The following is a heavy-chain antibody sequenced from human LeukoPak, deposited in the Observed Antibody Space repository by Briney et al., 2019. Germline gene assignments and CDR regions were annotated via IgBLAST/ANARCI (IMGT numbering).Heavy chain of an antibody. J-gene: IGHJ4*02. Sequence: PGGSLRLSCAASGFTFSSYAMSWLRQSPGTGLDWVSAVRSDGTTSYAESVKGRFTISRDNSKNTLYLQMNRLRAEDTALYYASGQGSNSWWGGGTLVTV. CDR2: VRSDGTT. CDR1: GFTFSSYA. V-gene: IGHV3-23*01. CDR3: SGQGSNSW. D-gene: IGHD4-23*01.